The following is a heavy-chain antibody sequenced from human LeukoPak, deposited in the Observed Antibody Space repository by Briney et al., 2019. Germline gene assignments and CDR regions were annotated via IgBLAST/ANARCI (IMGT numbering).Heavy chain of an antibody. Sequence: SETLSLTCNVSGVSISSNTYYWAWIRQPPGKGLEWLVSIYRTGTTYDNPPVNTRLTISLDTSKNDLSLKLRSVTAADTAVYYCATVRTSGCYYAFDVWGQGTMISVSS. CDR3: ATVRTSGCYYAFDV. D-gene: IGHD2-21*02. J-gene: IGHJ3*01. CDR1: GVSISSNTYY. V-gene: IGHV4-39*02. CDR2: IYRTGTT.